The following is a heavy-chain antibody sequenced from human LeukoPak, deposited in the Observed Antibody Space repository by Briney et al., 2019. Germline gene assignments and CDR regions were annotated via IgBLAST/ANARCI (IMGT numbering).Heavy chain of an antibody. CDR1: GGSFSGYY. J-gene: IGHJ4*02. CDR2: INHSGST. Sequence: SETLSLTCAVYGGSFSGYYWRWIRQPPGKGLEWIGEINHSGSTNYNPSLKSRGTISVDTSKNQFSLKLSSVTAADTAVYYCARGHWYYGSGSYFDYWGQGTLVTVSS. V-gene: IGHV4-34*01. CDR3: ARGHWYYGSGSYFDY. D-gene: IGHD3-10*01.